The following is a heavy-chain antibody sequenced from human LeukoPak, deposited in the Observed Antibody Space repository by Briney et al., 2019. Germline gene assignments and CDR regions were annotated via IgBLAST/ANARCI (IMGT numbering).Heavy chain of an antibody. J-gene: IGHJ6*02. D-gene: IGHD2-21*02. CDR1: GGSISSGGYY. CDR3: ARDCGGDCLDSYNYSMDV. V-gene: IGHV4-31*03. Sequence: PSETLSLTCTVSGGSISSGGYYWSWIRQHPGKGLEWLGYIYYSGSTYYNPSLESRVAISVDTSKNQFSLKLSSVTAADTAVYFCARDCGGDCLDSYNYSMDVWGQGTTVTVSS. CDR2: IYYSGST.